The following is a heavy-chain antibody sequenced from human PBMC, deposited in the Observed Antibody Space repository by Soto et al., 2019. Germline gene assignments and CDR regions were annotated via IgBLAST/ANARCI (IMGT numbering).Heavy chain of an antibody. J-gene: IGHJ5*02. CDR1: GYTFASCA. V-gene: IGHV1-3*01. Sequence: GASVEVSCKASGYTFASCAMRWVRQAPGQRLEWMGWINAGNGNTKYSQKFQGRVTITRDTSASTAYMELSSLRSEDTAVYYCARAITGKFYWFDPWGQGTLVTVSS. CDR3: ARAITGKFYWFDP. D-gene: IGHD1-20*01. CDR2: INAGNGNT.